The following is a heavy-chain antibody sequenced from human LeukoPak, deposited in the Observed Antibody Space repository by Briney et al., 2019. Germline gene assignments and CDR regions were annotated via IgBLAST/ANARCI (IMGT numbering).Heavy chain of an antibody. V-gene: IGHV4-30-2*01. CDR3: AISPDCSSTSCYDFPFDY. D-gene: IGHD2-2*01. CDR1: GGSISSGGYS. J-gene: IGHJ4*02. CDR2: IYHSGST. Sequence: SQTLSLTCAVSGGSISSGGYSWSWIRQPPGKGLEWIGYIYHSGSTYYNPSLKSRVTISVDRSKNQFSLKLSSVTAADTAVYYCAISPDCSSTSCYDFPFDYWGQGTLVTVSS.